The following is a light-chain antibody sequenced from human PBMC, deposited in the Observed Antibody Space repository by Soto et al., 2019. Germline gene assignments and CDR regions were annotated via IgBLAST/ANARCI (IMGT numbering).Light chain of an antibody. CDR1: SSYVGGYNY. V-gene: IGLV2-8*01. Sequence: QSALTQPPSASGSPGQSVTISCTGTSSYVGGYNYVSWYQQHPGKAPKLMIYEVSKRPSGVPDRFSGSKSGNTASLTVSGLQAEDEADYYCSSYAGSNNFEDVFGTGTKLTVL. CDR2: EVS. J-gene: IGLJ1*01. CDR3: SSYAGSNNFEDV.